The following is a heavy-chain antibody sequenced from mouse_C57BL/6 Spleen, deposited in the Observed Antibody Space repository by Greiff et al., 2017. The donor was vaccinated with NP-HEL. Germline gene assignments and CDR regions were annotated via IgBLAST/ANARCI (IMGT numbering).Heavy chain of an antibody. D-gene: IGHD1-1*01. CDR3: ARRGTTTVGEVDY. J-gene: IGHJ2*01. CDR1: GYAFSSYW. Sequence: VQLQQSGAELVKPGASVKISCKASGYAFSSYWMNWVKQRPGKGLEWIGQIYPGDGDTNYNGKFKGKATLTADKSSSTAYMQLSSLTSEDSAVYFCARRGTTTVGEVDYWGQGTTLTVSS. V-gene: IGHV1-80*01. CDR2: IYPGDGDT.